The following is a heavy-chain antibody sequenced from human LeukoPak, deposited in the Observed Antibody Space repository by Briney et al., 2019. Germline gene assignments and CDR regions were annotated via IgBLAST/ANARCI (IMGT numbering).Heavy chain of an antibody. V-gene: IGHV3-30*02. CDR1: GFTFSHYG. CDR2: FRHDGSDV. J-gene: IGHJ4*02. Sequence: GGSLRLSCVTSGFTFSHYGFHWVRQAPGKGLEWVAFFRHDGSDVSYAESVKGRFTISRDNSKNTVYLQVNSLRVEDTSVYYCARDQYWGSEYWGQGTQVIVSS. D-gene: IGHD3-16*01. CDR3: ARDQYWGSEY.